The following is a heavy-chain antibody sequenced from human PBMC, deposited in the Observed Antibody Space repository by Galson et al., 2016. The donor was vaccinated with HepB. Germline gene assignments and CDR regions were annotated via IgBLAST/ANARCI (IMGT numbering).Heavy chain of an antibody. CDR3: AKGGELRGVYYDYGMDV. D-gene: IGHD1-26*01. J-gene: IGHJ6*02. Sequence: SLRLSCAASGFTFSSYGMLWVRQAPGKGLEWVAVIWYDGSNKYYADSVKGRFTISRGNSKNTLYMQMNSLRAEDTAVYYCAKGGELRGVYYDYGMDVWGQGTTVTVSS. V-gene: IGHV3-33*03. CDR2: IWYDGSNK. CDR1: GFTFSSYG.